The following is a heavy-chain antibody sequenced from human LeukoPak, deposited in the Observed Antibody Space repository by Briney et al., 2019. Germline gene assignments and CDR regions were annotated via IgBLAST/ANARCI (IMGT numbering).Heavy chain of an antibody. CDR1: GFTFSNAW. Sequence: GSLRLSCAASGFTFSNAWMSWVRQAPGKGLEWVGRIKSKTDGGTTDYAAPVKGRFTISRDDSKNTLYLQMNSLKTEDTAVYYCTTDTVVVGRSFDYWGQETLVTVSS. J-gene: IGHJ4*02. CDR3: TTDTVVVGRSFDY. CDR2: IKSKTDGGTT. D-gene: IGHD3-22*01. V-gene: IGHV3-15*01.